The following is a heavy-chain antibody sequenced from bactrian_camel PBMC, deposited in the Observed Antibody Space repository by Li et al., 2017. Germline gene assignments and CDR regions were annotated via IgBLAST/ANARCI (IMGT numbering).Heavy chain of an antibody. Sequence: HVQLVESGGDSVQTGGSLRLSCVASIMSDDVSYDKYCFNWFRQAPGRQREGVATFDSDGTTSYADSVKGRFTISRDNAKNTLYLQMNSLKPEDTAMYYCAADPGRCVHNFYDANRLAYKGQGTQVTVS. J-gene: IGHJ4*01. CDR1: IMSDDVSYDKYC. CDR2: FDSDGTT. V-gene: IGHV3S53*01. D-gene: IGHD1*01.